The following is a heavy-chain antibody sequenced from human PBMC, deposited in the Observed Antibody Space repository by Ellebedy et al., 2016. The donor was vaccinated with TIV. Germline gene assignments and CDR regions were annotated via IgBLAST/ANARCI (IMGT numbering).Heavy chain of an antibody. CDR2: IKSKTDGGTT. Sequence: PGGSLRLSCAASGFTFSNAWMSWVRQAPGKGLEWVGRIKSKTDGGTTDYSAPVKGRFTISREESNNTMYLQMNSLKTEDTAVYYCTCAPETVATITNWFDPWGQGTLVTVSS. V-gene: IGHV3-15*01. J-gene: IGHJ5*02. CDR1: GFTFSNAW. D-gene: IGHD5-12*01. CDR3: TCAPETVATITNWFDP.